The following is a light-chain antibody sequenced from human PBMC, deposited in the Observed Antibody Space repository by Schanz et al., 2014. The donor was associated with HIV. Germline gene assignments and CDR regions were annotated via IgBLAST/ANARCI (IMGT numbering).Light chain of an antibody. V-gene: IGLV2-8*01. CDR1: SSDVGDYNY. J-gene: IGLJ3*02. Sequence: QSVLTQPPSASGSPGQSVTISCTGTSSDVGDYNYVSWYQQHPGKAPKLMIYEVTKRPSGVPDRFSGSKSGNTASLTISGLQAEDEADYYCGSCSPTNTCTFGGGTKLTVL. CDR3: GSCSPTNTCT. CDR2: EVT.